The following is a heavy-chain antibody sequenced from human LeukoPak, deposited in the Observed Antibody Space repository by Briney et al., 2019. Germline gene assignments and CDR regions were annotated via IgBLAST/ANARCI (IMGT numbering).Heavy chain of an antibody. Sequence: GASVKVSCKASGYTFTGYYLHWVRQATGQGFEWMGWIHPNSGGTNYAQKFQGRVTMTRDTSISTAYMELSSLRSDDTAVYYCARLAAVPGWGQGTLVTVSS. CDR3: ARLAAVPG. CDR1: GYTFTGYY. D-gene: IGHD6-19*01. CDR2: IHPNSGGT. V-gene: IGHV1-2*02. J-gene: IGHJ1*01.